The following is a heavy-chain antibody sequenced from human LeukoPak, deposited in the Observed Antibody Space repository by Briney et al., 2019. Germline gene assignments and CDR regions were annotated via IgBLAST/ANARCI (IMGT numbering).Heavy chain of an antibody. CDR3: ARHSRWITMIVVVTPRGYFDY. CDR2: IFYSGNT. V-gene: IGHV4-39*01. D-gene: IGHD3-22*01. Sequence: SETLSLTCTVSGGSISSSTYYGGWIRQPPGKGLEWIGSIFYSGNTYYNPSLKSRVTISVDTSKNQFSLKLSSVTAADTAVYYCARHSRWITMIVVVTPRGYFDYWGQGTLVTVSS. CDR1: GGSISSSTYY. J-gene: IGHJ4*02.